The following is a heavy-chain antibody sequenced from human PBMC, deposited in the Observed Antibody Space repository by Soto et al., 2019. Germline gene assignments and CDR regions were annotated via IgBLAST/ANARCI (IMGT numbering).Heavy chain of an antibody. CDR3: ASHSSGWYLGYFDY. D-gene: IGHD6-19*01. V-gene: IGHV4-39*01. CDR1: GGSISSSSYY. J-gene: IGHJ4*02. CDR2: IYYSGST. Sequence: QLQLQESGPGLVKPSETLSLTCTVSGGSISSSSYYWGWIRQPPGKGLEWIGSIYYSGSTYYNPSLKSRVAISVDTSKDQCSLKLSSVTAADTAVYYCASHSSGWYLGYFDYWGQGTLVTVSS.